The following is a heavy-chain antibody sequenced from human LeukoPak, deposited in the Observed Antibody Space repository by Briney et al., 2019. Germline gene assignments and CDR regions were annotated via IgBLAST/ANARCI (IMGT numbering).Heavy chain of an antibody. J-gene: IGHJ3*02. CDR1: GFTFSSYW. CDR3: ARRQWEPRGRAFDI. D-gene: IGHD1-26*01. V-gene: IGHV3-7*01. CDR2: IKQDGSEK. Sequence: GGSLRLSCAASGFTFSSYWMSWVRQAPGKGLEWVANIKQDGSEKYYVDSVKGRFTISRDNAKNSLYLQMNSLRAEDTAVYYCARRQWEPRGRAFDIWGQGTMVTVSS.